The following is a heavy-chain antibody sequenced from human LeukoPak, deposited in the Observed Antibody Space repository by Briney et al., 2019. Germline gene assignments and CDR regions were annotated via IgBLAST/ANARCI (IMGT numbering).Heavy chain of an antibody. V-gene: IGHV4-34*01. Sequence: SETLSLTCAVYGGSFSGYYWSWIRQPPGKGLEWIGEINHSGSTNYNPSLKSRVTISVDTSKNQFSLKLSSVTAADTAVYYCGRGSVAGTSVGVTFVEEGGLVGPRGPGNPVTVSS. CDR2: INHSGST. CDR1: GGSFSGYY. J-gene: IGHJ5*02. CDR3: GRGSVAGTSVGVTFVEEGGLVGP. D-gene: IGHD6-19*01.